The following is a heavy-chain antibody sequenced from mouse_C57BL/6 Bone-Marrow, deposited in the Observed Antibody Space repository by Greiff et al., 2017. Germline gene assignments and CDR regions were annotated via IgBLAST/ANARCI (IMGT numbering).Heavy chain of an antibody. CDR3: ARLYYGTNYAYWYFDV. Sequence: QVQLQQPGAELVKPGASVKLSCKASGYTFTSYWMQWVKQRPGQGLEWIGEIDPSDSYTNYNQKFKGKATLTVDTSSSTAYMQLSSLTSEDSAVYYCARLYYGTNYAYWYFDVWGTGNTVTVSS. V-gene: IGHV1-50*01. CDR2: IDPSDSYT. CDR1: GYTFTSYW. J-gene: IGHJ1*03. D-gene: IGHD1-1*01.